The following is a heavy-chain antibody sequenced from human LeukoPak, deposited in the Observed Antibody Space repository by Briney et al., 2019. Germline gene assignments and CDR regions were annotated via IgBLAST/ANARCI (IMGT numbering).Heavy chain of an antibody. J-gene: IGHJ4*02. V-gene: IGHV5-51*01. CDR3: ARGPRGGNWNEALDY. CDR2: FYPGDSDS. CDR1: GYSFTTYW. Sequence: GESLKISCKASGYSFTTYWIGWVRQMPGKGLEGMGMFYPGDSDSRYSPSFQGQVTISADNSITTAYLQWSSLKASDTAMYYCARGPRGGNWNEALDYWGQGTLVTVSS. D-gene: IGHD1-1*01.